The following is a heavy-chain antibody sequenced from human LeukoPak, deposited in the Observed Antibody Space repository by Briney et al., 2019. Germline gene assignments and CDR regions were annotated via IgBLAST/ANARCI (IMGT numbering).Heavy chain of an antibody. CDR3: AKVRGYYDSSGYYGVGYFDY. V-gene: IGHV3-23*01. Sequence: GGSLRLSCAASGFTFSSYAMIWLRQAPGKALEWVSALSGSGGSTYYADSVKGRFTISRDNSKNTLYLQMNSLRAEDTAVYYCAKVRGYYDSSGYYGVGYFDYWGQGTLVTVSS. D-gene: IGHD3-22*01. J-gene: IGHJ4*02. CDR1: GFTFSSYA. CDR2: LSGSGGST.